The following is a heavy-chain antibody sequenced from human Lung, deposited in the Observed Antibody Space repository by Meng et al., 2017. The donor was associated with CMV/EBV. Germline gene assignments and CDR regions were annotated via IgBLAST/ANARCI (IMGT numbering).Heavy chain of an antibody. J-gene: IGHJ5*02. CDR2: IYYSGST. CDR1: GGSISSYY. CDR3: ARESVYSSGWNWFAP. V-gene: IGHV4-59*01. D-gene: IGHD6-19*01. Sequence: SETLSLTCTVSGGSISSYYWSWIRQPPGKGLEWIGYIYYSGSTNYNPSLKSRVTISVDTSKNQFSLKLSSVTAADTAVYYCARESVYSSGWNWFAPWGPGNXVHVAS.